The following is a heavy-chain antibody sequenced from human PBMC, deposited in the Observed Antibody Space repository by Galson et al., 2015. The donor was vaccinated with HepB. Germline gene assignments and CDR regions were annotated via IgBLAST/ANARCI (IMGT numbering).Heavy chain of an antibody. CDR2: ISSGGSTR. V-gene: IGHV3-48*03. Sequence: SLRLSCAASGFTFSSYEMNWVRQTPGKGLEWVSYISSGGSTRYYADSVKGRITISRDNAKKSLFLQMNSLRAEDTAVYYCARTFDNWGQGTLVTVSS. J-gene: IGHJ4*02. CDR1: GFTFSSYE. CDR3: ARTFDN.